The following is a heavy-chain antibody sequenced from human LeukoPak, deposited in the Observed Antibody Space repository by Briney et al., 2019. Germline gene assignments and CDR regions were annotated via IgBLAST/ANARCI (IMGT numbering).Heavy chain of an antibody. CDR2: IYYSGST. J-gene: IGHJ1*01. Sequence: TVSGXSISSGGYYWSWIRQHPGKGLEWIGYIYYSGSTYYNPSLKSRVTISVDTSKNQFSLKLSSVTAADTAVYYCARTPRSAEYFQHWGQGTLVTVSS. D-gene: IGHD1-26*01. CDR1: GXSISSGGYY. CDR3: ARTPRSAEYFQH. V-gene: IGHV4-31*02.